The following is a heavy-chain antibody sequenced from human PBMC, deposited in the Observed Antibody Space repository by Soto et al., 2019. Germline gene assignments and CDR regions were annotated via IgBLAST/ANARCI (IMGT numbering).Heavy chain of an antibody. CDR2: IKQDGSEK. V-gene: IGHV3-7*04. J-gene: IGHJ4*01. CDR3: ARVAYGNGWIFDY. Sequence: LRLSCAASGFTFSNYWMSWVRQAPGKGLEWVANIKQDGSEKYYVDSVKGRFTLSRDNAKNSLQLQMYSLRAEDTAIYFCARVAYGNGWIFDYWGRGTLVTVSS. CDR1: GFTFSNYW. D-gene: IGHD6-19*01.